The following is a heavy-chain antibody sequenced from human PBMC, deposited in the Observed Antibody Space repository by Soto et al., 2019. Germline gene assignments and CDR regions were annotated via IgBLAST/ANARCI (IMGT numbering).Heavy chain of an antibody. CDR3: ATSFPTDYGDYPGRPAFDI. V-gene: IGHV1-24*01. D-gene: IGHD4-17*01. J-gene: IGHJ3*02. CDR1: GYTLTELS. CDR2: FDPEDGET. Sequence: ASVKVSCKVSGYTLTELSMHWVRQAPGKGLEWMGGFDPEDGETIYAQKFQGRVTMTEDTSTDTAYMELSSLRSEDTAVYYCATSFPTDYGDYPGRPAFDIWGQGTMVTVS.